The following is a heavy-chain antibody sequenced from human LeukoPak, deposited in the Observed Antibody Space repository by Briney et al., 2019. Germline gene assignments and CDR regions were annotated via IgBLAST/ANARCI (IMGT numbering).Heavy chain of an antibody. D-gene: IGHD4-17*01. CDR1: GGSISSYY. CDR3: ASGGGGDYSYI. CDR2: IYYTGRT. V-gene: IGHV4-59*01. J-gene: IGHJ4*02. Sequence: PSETLSLTCTVSGGSISSYYWSWIRQSPGEGLEWIGYIYYTGRTNYNPSLKSRVTMSVDTSKNQFSLKLTSVTAADTALYYCASGGGGDYSYIWGQGALVTVSS.